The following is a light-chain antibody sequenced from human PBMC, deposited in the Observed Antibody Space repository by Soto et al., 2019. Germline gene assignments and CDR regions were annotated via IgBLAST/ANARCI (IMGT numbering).Light chain of an antibody. J-gene: IGKJ4*01. Sequence: EIVLTQSPATLSLSPGERATLSCRASQSVSSYLAWYQQKPGQAPRLLIYGAATRATGIPARFSGSGSGTDFTLTINSLQSEDFAVYYCQMYNNWVGTFGGGTKVDIK. CDR3: QMYNNWVGT. V-gene: IGKV3-15*01. CDR1: QSVSSY. CDR2: GAA.